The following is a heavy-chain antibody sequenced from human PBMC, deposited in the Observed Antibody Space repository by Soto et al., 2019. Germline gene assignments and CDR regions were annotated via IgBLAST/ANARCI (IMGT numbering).Heavy chain of an antibody. CDR2: IIPILGIA. J-gene: IGHJ6*02. D-gene: IGHD2-2*01. CDR1: GGTFSSYT. CDR3: ASLIVVVPAAMGGMDV. V-gene: IGHV1-69*02. Sequence: QVQLVQSGAEVKKPGSSVKVSCKASGGTFSSYTISWVRQAPGQGLEWMGRIIPILGIANYAQKFQGRVTITADKXTXTAYMELSSLRSEDTAVYYCASLIVVVPAAMGGMDVWGQGTTVTVSS.